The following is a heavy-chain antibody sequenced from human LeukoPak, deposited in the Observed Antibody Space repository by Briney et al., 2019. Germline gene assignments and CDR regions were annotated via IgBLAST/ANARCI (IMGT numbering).Heavy chain of an antibody. V-gene: IGHV4-59*01. J-gene: IGHJ5*02. CDR3: ARGGGPDYYYDSSGPRIWFDP. CDR2: IYYSGST. CDR1: GGSISSYY. D-gene: IGHD3-22*01. Sequence: SETLSLTCTVSGGSISSYYWSWIRQPPGKGLEWIGYIYYSGSTNYNPSLKSRVTISVDTSKNQFSLKLSSVTAADTAVYYCARGGGPDYYYDSSGPRIWFDPWGQGTLVTVSS.